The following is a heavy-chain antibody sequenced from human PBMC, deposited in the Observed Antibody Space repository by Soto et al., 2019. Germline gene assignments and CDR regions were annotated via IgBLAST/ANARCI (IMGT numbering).Heavy chain of an antibody. Sequence: HPGGSLRLSCAASGLTFSGYEMNWVRQAPGKGLEWVSYISSSGSSISYADSVKGRFTITRDNAKNSLYLQMNSLRAEDTAVYYCATDSGSYSGYSYYAMDVWGQGTTVTVSS. CDR1: GLTFSGYE. J-gene: IGHJ6*02. CDR2: ISSSGSSI. CDR3: ATDSGSYSGYSYYAMDV. V-gene: IGHV3-48*03. D-gene: IGHD1-26*01.